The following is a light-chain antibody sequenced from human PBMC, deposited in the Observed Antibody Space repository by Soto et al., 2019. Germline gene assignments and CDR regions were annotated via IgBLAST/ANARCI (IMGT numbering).Light chain of an antibody. CDR3: QSYGDSFSVI. Sequence: NFMLTQPHSVSESPGKTVTISCTRSGGNFASNYVQWYQQRPGSSPTTVIYESNLRPSGVPDRFSGSIDSSSNSASLTISGLTTEDEADYYCQSYGDSFSVIFGGGTQLTVL. CDR2: ESN. CDR1: GGNFASNY. V-gene: IGLV6-57*01. J-gene: IGLJ2*01.